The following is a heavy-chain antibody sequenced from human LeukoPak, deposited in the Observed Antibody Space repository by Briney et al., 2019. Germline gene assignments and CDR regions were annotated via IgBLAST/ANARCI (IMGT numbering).Heavy chain of an antibody. Sequence: MNWVRHAPGKGLEWVSSMSSGSTYIYYADSVKGRFTISRDNAKNSLFLQMSSLRAEDTAVYYCAREVPTGTSFDYWAQGTLVTVSS. D-gene: IGHD4-17*01. V-gene: IGHV3-21*01. CDR3: AREVPTGTSFDY. J-gene: IGHJ4*02. CDR2: MSSGSTYI.